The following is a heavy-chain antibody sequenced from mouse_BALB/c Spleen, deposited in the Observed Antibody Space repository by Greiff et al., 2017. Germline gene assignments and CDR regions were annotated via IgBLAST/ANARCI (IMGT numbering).Heavy chain of an antibody. CDR1: GFAFSSYD. CDR3: ARHDYYGSSPWFAY. Sequence: EVNLVESGGGLVKPGGSLKLSCAASGFAFSSYDMSWVRQTPEKRLEWVAYISSGGGSTYYPDTVKGRFTISRDNAKNTLYLQMSSLKSEDTAMYYCARHDYYGSSPWFAYWGQGTLVTVSA. CDR2: ISSGGGST. V-gene: IGHV5-12-1*01. D-gene: IGHD1-1*01. J-gene: IGHJ3*01.